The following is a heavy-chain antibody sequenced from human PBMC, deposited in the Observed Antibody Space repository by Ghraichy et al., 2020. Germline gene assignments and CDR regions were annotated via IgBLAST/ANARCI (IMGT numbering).Heavy chain of an antibody. V-gene: IGHV3-23*01. CDR1: GFTFNKNA. D-gene: IGHD1-26*01. Sequence: GGSLRLSCAASGFTFNKNAMSWVRQAPGKGLGWVSAISGSGYSTYYADSVKGRFTMSRDNSKNTLYLQMNSLRAEDTAVYFCAKEGGTYLDPFDYWGQGTLVTVSS. J-gene: IGHJ4*02. CDR2: ISGSGYST. CDR3: AKEGGTYLDPFDY.